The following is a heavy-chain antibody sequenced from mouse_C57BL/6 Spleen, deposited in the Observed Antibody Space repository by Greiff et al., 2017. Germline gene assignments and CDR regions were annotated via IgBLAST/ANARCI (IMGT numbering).Heavy chain of an antibody. V-gene: IGHV1-42*01. J-gene: IGHJ4*01. CDR2: INPSTGGT. CDR3: ARKGLRGAMDY. D-gene: IGHD2-4*01. CDR1: GYLFTGYY. Sequence: EVQLQQSGPELVKPGASVKISCKASGYLFTGYYMNWVKQSPEKSLEWIGEINPSTGGTTYNQKFKAKATLTVDKSSSTAYMQLKSLTSEDSAVYYCARKGLRGAMDYWGQGTSVTVSS.